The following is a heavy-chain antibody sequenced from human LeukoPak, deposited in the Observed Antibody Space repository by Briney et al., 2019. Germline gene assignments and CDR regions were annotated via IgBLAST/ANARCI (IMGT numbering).Heavy chain of an antibody. CDR2: IWYDGSNK. CDR1: GFTFSSYG. CDR3: AKDSAPYSNYDNFDY. V-gene: IGHV3-33*06. Sequence: PGGSLRLSCAASGFTFSSYGMHWVRQAPGKGLEWVAVIWYDGSNKYYADSVKGRFTISRDNSKNTLYLQMNSLRAEDTAVYYCAKDSAPYSNYDNFDYWGQGTLVTVSS. D-gene: IGHD4-11*01. J-gene: IGHJ4*02.